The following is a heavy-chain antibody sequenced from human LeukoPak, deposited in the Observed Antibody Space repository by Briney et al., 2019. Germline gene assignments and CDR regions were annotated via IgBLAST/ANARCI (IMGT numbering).Heavy chain of an antibody. CDR2: IYSGGST. CDR1: GFTVSSNY. D-gene: IGHD3-16*01. J-gene: IGHJ4*02. CDR3: ARDLVDSGLDY. V-gene: IGHV3-53*01. Sequence: GGSLRLSCAASGFTVSSNYMSWVRQAPGKGLEWVSVIYSGGSTYYADSVKGRFTISRDNSKNTLYPQMNSLRAEDTAVYYCARDLVDSGLDYWGQGTLVTVSS.